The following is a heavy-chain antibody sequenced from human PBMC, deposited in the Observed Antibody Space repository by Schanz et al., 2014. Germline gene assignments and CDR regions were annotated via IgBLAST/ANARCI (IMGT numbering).Heavy chain of an antibody. Sequence: EVRLLESGGGLVQPGGSLRLSCVASGFTFNSYAMSWVRQAPGKGLEWVSAITGSGGTTHYADSVKGRFTISRDNSKNTLYLQLNSLRLEDTAKYFCAKDPNLFRDSSGYYYSPFDYWGQGTLVAVSS. CDR1: GFTFNSYA. CDR3: AKDPNLFRDSSGYYYSPFDY. V-gene: IGHV3-23*01. D-gene: IGHD3-22*01. J-gene: IGHJ4*02. CDR2: ITGSGGTT.